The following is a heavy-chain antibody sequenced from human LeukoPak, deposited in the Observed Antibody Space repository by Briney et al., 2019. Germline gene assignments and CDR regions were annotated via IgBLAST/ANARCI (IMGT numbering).Heavy chain of an antibody. V-gene: IGHV3-48*03. CDR3: ARDLSQWFGELSTLFFDY. CDR1: GFTFSSYE. CDR2: NTSSGSTI. D-gene: IGHD3-10*01. Sequence: GGSLRLSCAASGFTFSSYEMKWVRQARGKGLGNNSYNTSSGSTIYYADSVKRRFTISRDNAKNSLYLQMNSLRVEDTAVYYCARDLSQWFGELSTLFFDYWGQGTLVTVSS. J-gene: IGHJ4*02.